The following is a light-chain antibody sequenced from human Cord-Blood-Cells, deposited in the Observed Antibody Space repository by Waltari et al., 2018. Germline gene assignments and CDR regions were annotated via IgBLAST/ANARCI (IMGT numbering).Light chain of an antibody. Sequence: QSVLTQPPSVSGAPGQRVTISCTGSSSNIGAGYDVHWCQQRPGTAPKLLIYGNSNRPSGVPDRFSGSKSGTSASLAITGLQAEDEADYYCQSYDSSLSGYVFGTGTKVTVL. V-gene: IGLV1-40*01. J-gene: IGLJ1*01. CDR1: SSNIGAGYD. CDR2: GNS. CDR3: QSYDSSLSGYV.